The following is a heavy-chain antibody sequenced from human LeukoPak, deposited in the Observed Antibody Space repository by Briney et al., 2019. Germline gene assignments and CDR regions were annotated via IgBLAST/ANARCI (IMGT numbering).Heavy chain of an antibody. CDR3: VRVLSGSWDWFDP. CDR1: GGSISSSSYY. Sequence: PSETLSLTCTVSGGSISSSSYYWGWIRQPPGKGLEWIGSIYYSGSTTTHADSVKGRFTISRDNAKNTVYLQMNSLRAEDTALYHCVRVLSGSWDWFDPWGQGTLVTVSS. D-gene: IGHD3-22*01. CDR2: IYYSGST. J-gene: IGHJ5*02. V-gene: IGHV4-39*01.